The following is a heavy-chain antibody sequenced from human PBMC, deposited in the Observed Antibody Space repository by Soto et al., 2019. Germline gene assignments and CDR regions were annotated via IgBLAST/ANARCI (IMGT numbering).Heavy chain of an antibody. Sequence: ASVKVSCKAPGGTFNKYAISWVRQAPGQGLEWMGGIIPMFGTANYAQKFQGRVTITADESTSTAYMELRSLRSEDTAVYYCARGVHYDSSGYYYFYWGRGTLVTVSS. J-gene: IGHJ4*02. CDR3: ARGVHYDSSGYYYFY. D-gene: IGHD3-22*01. CDR2: IIPMFGTA. V-gene: IGHV1-69*13. CDR1: GGTFNKYA.